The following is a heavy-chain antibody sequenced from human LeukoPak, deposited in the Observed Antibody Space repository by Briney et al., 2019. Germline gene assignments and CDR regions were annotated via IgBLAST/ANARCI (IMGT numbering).Heavy chain of an antibody. CDR1: GGSFSGYY. Sequence: PSETLSLTCAVYGGSFSGYYWSWIRQPPAKGLEWIGEINHSGSTNYNPSLKSRVTISVDTSKNQFSLKLSSVTAADTAVYYCARVYYDSSGSSGFDPWGQGTLVTVSS. CDR3: ARVYYDSSGSSGFDP. V-gene: IGHV4-34*01. D-gene: IGHD3-22*01. CDR2: INHSGST. J-gene: IGHJ5*02.